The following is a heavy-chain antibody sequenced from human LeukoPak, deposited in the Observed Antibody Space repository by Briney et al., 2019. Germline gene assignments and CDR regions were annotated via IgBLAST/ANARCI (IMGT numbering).Heavy chain of an antibody. CDR2: ISWDGGST. Sequence: GRSLRLSCAASGFTFDDHAMHWVRQATGKGLEWVSLISWDGGSTYYADSVKGRFTISRDNSKNALYLQMNSLRAEDTALYYCAKESSSSSWAFDYWGQGTLVTVSS. J-gene: IGHJ4*02. D-gene: IGHD6-6*01. CDR3: AKESSSSSWAFDY. V-gene: IGHV3-43D*03. CDR1: GFTFDDHA.